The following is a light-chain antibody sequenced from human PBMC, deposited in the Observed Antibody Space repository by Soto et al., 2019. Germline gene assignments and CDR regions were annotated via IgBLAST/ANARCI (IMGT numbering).Light chain of an antibody. CDR1: QSISDT. J-gene: IGKJ5*01. CDR3: QQRSNWPIT. CDR2: GAS. V-gene: IGKV3-11*01. Sequence: EIVMTQSPATLSVSPGGRATLSCRASQSISDTLAWYQQKPGQSPRLLMYGASTGATGIPARFSGSGSGTDFTLTISSLEPEDFAVYYCQQRSNWPITFGQGTRLEIK.